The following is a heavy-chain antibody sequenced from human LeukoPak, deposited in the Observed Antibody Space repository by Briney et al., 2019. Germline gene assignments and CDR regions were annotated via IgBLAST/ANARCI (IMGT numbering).Heavy chain of an antibody. J-gene: IGHJ6*03. CDR2: ISSDGVEK. CDR3: AREGHYDILTGYSPLEYYFYYMDV. V-gene: IGHV3-30*04. D-gene: IGHD3-9*01. CDR1: GVAFRSCC. Sequence: GGSLRLSVEASGVAFRSCCRRWVRQTPGKGLEWVAAISSDGVEKHYADSVKGRFTISRDNSKSTLYLQMNSLRAEDTALYYCAREGHYDILTGYSPLEYYFYYMDVWGKGTTVTVSS.